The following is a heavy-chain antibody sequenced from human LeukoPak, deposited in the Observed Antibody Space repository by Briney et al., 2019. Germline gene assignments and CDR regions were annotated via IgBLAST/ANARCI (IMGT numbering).Heavy chain of an antibody. CDR2: INPNSGGT. D-gene: IGHD6-13*01. CDR3: APGIAAAGHYYYGMDV. J-gene: IGHJ6*02. V-gene: IGHV1-2*02. Sequence: GASVKVSCKAFGYTFTGYYMHWVRQAPGQGLEWMGWINPNSGGTNYAQKFQGRVTMTRDTSISTAYMELSRLRSADTAVYYCAPGIAAAGHYYYGMDVWGQGTTVTVSS. CDR1: GYTFTGYY.